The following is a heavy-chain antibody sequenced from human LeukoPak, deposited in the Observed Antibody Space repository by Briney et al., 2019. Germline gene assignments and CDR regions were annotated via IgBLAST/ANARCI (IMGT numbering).Heavy chain of an antibody. V-gene: IGHV1-2*02. Sequence: ASVKVSCKASGGTFSSYAISWVRQAPGQGLEWMGWINPNSGGTNYAQKFQGRVTMTRDTSISTAYMELSRLRSDDTAVYYCARDLGSSGWFWGQGTLVTVSS. J-gene: IGHJ4*02. CDR2: INPNSGGT. CDR3: ARDLGSSGWF. D-gene: IGHD6-19*01. CDR1: GGTFSSYA.